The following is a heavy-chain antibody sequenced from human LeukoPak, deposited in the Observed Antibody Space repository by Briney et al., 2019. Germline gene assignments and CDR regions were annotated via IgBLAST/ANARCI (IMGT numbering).Heavy chain of an antibody. CDR1: GGSISSSSYY. D-gene: IGHD6-13*01. J-gene: IGHJ5*02. CDR3: ARAVGIAAAGRPNWFDP. CDR2: IYYSGST. V-gene: IGHV4-39*07. Sequence: SETLSLTCTVSGGSISSSSYYWGWIRQPPGKGLEWIGSIYYSGSTYYNPSLKSRVTISVDTSKNQFSLKLSSVTAADTAVYYCARAVGIAAAGRPNWFDPWGQGTLVTVSS.